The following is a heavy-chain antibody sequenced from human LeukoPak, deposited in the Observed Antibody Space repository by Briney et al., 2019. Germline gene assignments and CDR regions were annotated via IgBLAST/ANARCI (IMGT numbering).Heavy chain of an antibody. CDR2: IWHDGSYK. D-gene: IGHD3-10*01. V-gene: IGHV3-33*01. CDR3: ASYNDY. J-gene: IGHJ4*02. CDR1: GFSFSRYG. Sequence: GGSLRLSCEASGFSFSRYGMHRVRQAPGKGLEWVAVIWHDGSYKNYADSVKGRFTISRDNSKNTLYLQMDSLRVEDTAVYYCASYNDYWGQGTLVTVSS.